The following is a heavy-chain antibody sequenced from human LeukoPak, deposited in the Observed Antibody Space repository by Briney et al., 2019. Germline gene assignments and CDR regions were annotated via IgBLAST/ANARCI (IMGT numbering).Heavy chain of an antibody. CDR3: AREDDSTQVLGGPEY. Sequence: PSETLSLTCTVSGGSISSGSYYWSWIRQPAGKGLEWIGRIYTSGSTNYNPSLKSRVTISVDTSKNQFSLKLSSVTAADTAVYYCAREDDSTQVLGGPEYWGQGTLVTVSS. V-gene: IGHV4-61*02. CDR2: IYTSGST. J-gene: IGHJ4*02. CDR1: GGSISSGSYY. D-gene: IGHD3-16*01.